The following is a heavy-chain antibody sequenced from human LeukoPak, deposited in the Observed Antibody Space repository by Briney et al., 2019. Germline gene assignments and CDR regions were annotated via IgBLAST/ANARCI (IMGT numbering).Heavy chain of an antibody. V-gene: IGHV6-1*01. D-gene: IGHD3-10*01. J-gene: IGHJ4*02. Sequence: SSQTLSLTCAISGDSVSINRGAWNWIRQSPSRGLEWLGRTYYTSKWYNDYAVSVKSRITINPDRSKNQFSLQLNSVTPEDTAVYYCARVPRSGTYLSQFFDYWGQGTLVTVSS. CDR1: GDSVSINRGA. CDR3: ARVPRSGTYLSQFFDY. CDR2: TYYTSKWYN.